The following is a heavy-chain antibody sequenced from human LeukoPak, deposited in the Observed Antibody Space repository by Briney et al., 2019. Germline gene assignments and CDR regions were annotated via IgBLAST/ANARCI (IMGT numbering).Heavy chain of an antibody. CDR3: AKMNGYFEY. D-gene: IGHD1-1*01. CDR2: ITGDGTTT. CDR1: GLTFSNHG. Sequence: GGSLRLSCEASGLTFSNHGMSWVRQAPGKGLQWVSAITGDGTTTYYADSVKGRFTISRDNSKNMLYLQMSSLRAEDTAVYYCAKMNGYFEYWGQGALAPVSS. V-gene: IGHV3-23*01. J-gene: IGHJ4*02.